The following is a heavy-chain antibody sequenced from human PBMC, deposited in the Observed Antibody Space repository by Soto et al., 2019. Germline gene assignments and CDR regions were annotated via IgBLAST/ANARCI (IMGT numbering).Heavy chain of an antibody. CDR1: GGSISSYY. D-gene: IGHD5-12*01. CDR3: ARDRDGYNLGAFDI. Sequence: LSLTCTVSGGSISSYYWSWIRQPAGKGLEWIGRIYTSGSTNYNPSLKSRVTMSVDTSKNQFSLKLSSVTAADTAVYYCARDRDGYNLGAFDIWGQGTMVTVSS. J-gene: IGHJ3*02. V-gene: IGHV4-4*07. CDR2: IYTSGST.